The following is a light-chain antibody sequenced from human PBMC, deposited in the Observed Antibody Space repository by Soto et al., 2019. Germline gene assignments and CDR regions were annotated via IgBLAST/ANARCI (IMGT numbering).Light chain of an antibody. Sequence: QSVLTQPASVSGSPGQSITISCTGTSSDVGAYNYVSWYQHHTGKAPKLMIFEVSDRPSGVCNRFSGSKSGNTASLTIAGLKDEDEADYYCSSYTSSNTLVFGGGTKLTVL. CDR1: SSDVGAYNY. J-gene: IGLJ2*01. CDR3: SSYTSSNTLV. CDR2: EVS. V-gene: IGLV2-14*01.